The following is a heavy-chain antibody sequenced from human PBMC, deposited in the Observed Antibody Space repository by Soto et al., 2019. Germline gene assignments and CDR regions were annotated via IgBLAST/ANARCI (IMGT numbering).Heavy chain of an antibody. CDR2: IYYSGST. CDR3: ARSYYYDSSGDPYYYYYYGMDV. Sequence: PSETLSLTCTGSCGSISSYYWSWIRQPPGKGLEWIGHIYYSGSTNYNPSLKSRVTISVDTSKNQFSLKLSSVTAGDTAVYYCARSYYYDSSGDPYYYYYYGMDVWGQGTTVTV. D-gene: IGHD3-22*01. J-gene: IGHJ6*02. V-gene: IGHV4-59*01. CDR1: CGSISSYY.